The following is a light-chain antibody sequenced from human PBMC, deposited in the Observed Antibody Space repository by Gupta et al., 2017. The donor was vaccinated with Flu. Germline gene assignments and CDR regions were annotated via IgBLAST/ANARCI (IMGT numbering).Light chain of an antibody. J-gene: IGKJ1*01. CDR3: QQSYSNPPWT. CDR1: QSISSY. Sequence: SLSASVGDRVTITCRASQSISSYLNWYQQKPGKAPKLLIYAASSLQSGVPSRFSGSGSGTDFTLTISSRQPEDFATYYCQQSYSNPPWTFGQGTKVEIK. CDR2: AAS. V-gene: IGKV1-39*01.